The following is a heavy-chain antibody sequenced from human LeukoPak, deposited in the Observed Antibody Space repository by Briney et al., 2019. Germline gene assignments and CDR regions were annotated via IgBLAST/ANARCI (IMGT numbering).Heavy chain of an antibody. CDR3: ASSYSSGWGNFDY. CDR2: INPNSGGT. V-gene: IGHV1-2*02. CDR1: GFTFTGYY. D-gene: IGHD6-19*01. J-gene: IGHJ4*02. Sequence: WASVKVSCKASGFTFTGYYMHWVRQAPGQGLEWMGWINPNSGGTNYAQKFQGRVTMTRDTSISTAYMELSRLRSDDTAVYYCASSYSSGWGNFDYWGQGTLVTVSS.